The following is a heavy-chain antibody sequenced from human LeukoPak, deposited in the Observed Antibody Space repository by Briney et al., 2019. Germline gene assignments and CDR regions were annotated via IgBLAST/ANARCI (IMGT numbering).Heavy chain of an antibody. J-gene: IGHJ5*02. D-gene: IGHD6-13*01. Sequence: ASVKVSCKASGYTFTSYGISWVRQAPGQGLEWMGWISAYNGNTNYAQKLQGRVTMTTDTSTSTAYMELRSLRSDDTAVYYCARDGDSSRRPFPNWFDPWGQGTLVTVSS. V-gene: IGHV1-18*01. CDR2: ISAYNGNT. CDR1: GYTFTSYG. CDR3: ARDGDSSRRPFPNWFDP.